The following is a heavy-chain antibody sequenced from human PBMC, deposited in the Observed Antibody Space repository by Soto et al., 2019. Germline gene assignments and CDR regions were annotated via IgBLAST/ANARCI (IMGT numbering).Heavy chain of an antibody. J-gene: IGHJ3*01. CDR3: ARQVYTNGCYYPRAFDV. V-gene: IGHV4-39*01. CDR1: GRSISSSSYY. Sequence: QLQLLESGPGLVKPSETLSLNCTVSGRSISSSSYYWVWIRQPPGKGLEWIGRIYYSGSSFYNSSRKSRLTVSHDTSKRQLCLNLTSVTAAVTAVYYCARQVYTNGCYYPRAFDVWGQGTVVTVSS. CDR2: IYYSGSS. D-gene: IGHD6-19*01.